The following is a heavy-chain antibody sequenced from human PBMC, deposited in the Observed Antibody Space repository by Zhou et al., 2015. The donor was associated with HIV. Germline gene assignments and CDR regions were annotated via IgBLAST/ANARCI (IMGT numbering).Heavy chain of an antibody. V-gene: IGHV3-30*03. CDR2: VSNGGSTV. CDR1: GFTFDRFG. D-gene: IGHD4-17*01. J-gene: IGHJ3*01. CDR3: ARDVNYGDDAFDL. Sequence: QVYLVESGGGVIQPGTSLRLSCVGSGFTFDRFGIHWVRQAPGKGLEWVAVVSNGGSTVYYADSVKGRFTVSRDNSNNIVYLEMSGLRDEDTAVYYCARDVNYGDDAFDLWGQGTMVTVSS.